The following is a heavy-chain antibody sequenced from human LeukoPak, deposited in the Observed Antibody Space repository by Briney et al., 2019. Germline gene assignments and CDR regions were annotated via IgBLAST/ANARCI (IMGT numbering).Heavy chain of an antibody. D-gene: IGHD6-6*01. CDR1: GGSISSYY. V-gene: IGHV4-4*07. CDR2: IYGSGST. Sequence: SETLSLTCTVSGGSISSYYGSWIRQPAGKGLEWIGRIYGSGSTNYKPSLKSRVTMSVDTYENQFFLKLSSVTAADTAVYYCAREKYSSSSFDYWGQGTLVTVSS. J-gene: IGHJ4*02. CDR3: AREKYSSSSFDY.